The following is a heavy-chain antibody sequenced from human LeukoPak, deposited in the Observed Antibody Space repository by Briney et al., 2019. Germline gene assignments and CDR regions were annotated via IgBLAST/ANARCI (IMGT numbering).Heavy chain of an antibody. D-gene: IGHD3-10*01. CDR2: IASDGDDK. Sequence: GGSLRLSCAASGFTFRSYGMHWVRQAPGKGLEWVAVIASDGDDKHSADSVKGRFTISRDNSKNTLYLQMSSLRPEDTAVYYCARDWTYYYGSGSYYYGRSYYFDYWGQGTLVTVSS. CDR1: GFTFRSYG. J-gene: IGHJ4*02. CDR3: ARDWTYYYGSGSYYYGRSYYFDY. V-gene: IGHV3-30*03.